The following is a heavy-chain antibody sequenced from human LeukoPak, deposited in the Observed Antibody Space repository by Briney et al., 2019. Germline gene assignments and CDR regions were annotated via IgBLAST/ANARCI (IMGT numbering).Heavy chain of an antibody. Sequence: GGSLRLSCAASGFTVSSNYMSWVRQAPGKGLEWVSVIYSGGSTYYADSVKGRFSISRDNSKNTLYLQMNSLRAEDTAVYYCARGGYYGSGRYYFDSWGQGTLVTVSS. D-gene: IGHD3-3*01. J-gene: IGHJ4*02. CDR1: GFTVSSNY. CDR3: ARGGYYGSGRYYFDS. V-gene: IGHV3-66*01. CDR2: IYSGGST.